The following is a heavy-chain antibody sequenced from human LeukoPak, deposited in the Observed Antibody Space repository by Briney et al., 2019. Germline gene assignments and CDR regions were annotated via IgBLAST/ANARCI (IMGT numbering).Heavy chain of an antibody. D-gene: IGHD4-17*01. Sequence: GGSLRLSCAASGFTFSDYYMSWIRQAPGKGLEWVSYISSSGSTIYYADSVKGRFTISRDNAKNSLYLQMNSLRAEDTAVYYCARDGGHGDSADWYFDLWGRGTLVTVSS. CDR2: ISSSGSTI. CDR1: GFTFSDYY. CDR3: ARDGGHGDSADWYFDL. J-gene: IGHJ2*01. V-gene: IGHV3-11*01.